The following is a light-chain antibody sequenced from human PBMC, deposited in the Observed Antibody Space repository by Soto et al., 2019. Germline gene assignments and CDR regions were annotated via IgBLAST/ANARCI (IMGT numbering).Light chain of an antibody. V-gene: IGLV1-44*01. CDR1: NSNIGSNT. CDR2: YDN. CDR3: SSYASTSTLVV. Sequence: QLVLTQPPSASGTPGQRVTISCSGSNSNIGSNTVNWYQQLPGTAPKLLIYYDNLRPSGVPDRISGSKSGTSASLAISGLQAEDEADYFCSSYASTSTLVVFGGGTKLTVL. J-gene: IGLJ2*01.